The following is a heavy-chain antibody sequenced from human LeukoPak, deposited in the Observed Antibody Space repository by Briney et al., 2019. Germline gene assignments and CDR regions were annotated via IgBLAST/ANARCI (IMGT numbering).Heavy chain of an antibody. CDR1: GFTFSSYA. D-gene: IGHD5-24*01. Sequence: GGSLRLSCAGSGFTFSSYAMSWVRQAPGEGLEWVSTINDRGDTTYNADSVKGRFTISRDSSKNTLFLQMSSLRAEDTAVYYCARDQVEMATIPFDYWGQGTLVTVSS. CDR2: INDRGDTT. CDR3: ARDQVEMATIPFDY. J-gene: IGHJ4*02. V-gene: IGHV3-23*01.